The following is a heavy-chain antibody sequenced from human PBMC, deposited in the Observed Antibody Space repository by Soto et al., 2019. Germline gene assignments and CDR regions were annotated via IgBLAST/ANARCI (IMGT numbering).Heavy chain of an antibody. Sequence: ASVKVSCKASGYTFTSYYMHWVRQAPGQGLEWMGIINPSGGSTSYAQKFQGRVTVTRDTSTSTVYMELSSLRSEDTAVYYCASSREVSGIYYYYGMDVWGQGTTVTVSS. V-gene: IGHV1-46*01. CDR2: INPSGGST. D-gene: IGHD3-10*01. CDR3: ASSREVSGIYYYYGMDV. J-gene: IGHJ6*02. CDR1: GYTFTSYY.